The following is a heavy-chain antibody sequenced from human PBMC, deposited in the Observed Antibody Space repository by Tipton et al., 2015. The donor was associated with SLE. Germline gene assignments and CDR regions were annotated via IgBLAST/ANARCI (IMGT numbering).Heavy chain of an antibody. CDR1: GFTFSSYG. CDR2: IRYDGSNK. V-gene: IGHV3-30*02. D-gene: IGHD1-26*01. J-gene: IGHJ4*02. CDR3: AKSRERSSGGYYFDY. Sequence: QVQLVQSGGGVVQPGGSLRLSCAASGFTFSSYGMHWVRQAPGKGLEWVAFIRYDGSNKYYADSVKGRFTISRDNSKNTLYLQMNSLRAEDTAVYYCAKSRERSSGGYYFDYWGQGTLVTVSS.